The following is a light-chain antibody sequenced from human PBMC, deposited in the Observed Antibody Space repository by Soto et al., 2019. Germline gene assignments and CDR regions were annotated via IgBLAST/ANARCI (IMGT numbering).Light chain of an antibody. CDR3: RQYGSSLGT. J-gene: IGKJ3*01. Sequence: EIVLTQSPGTLSLSPGERATLSCRASQSVSSNYLAWYQQKPGQAPRLLIYGASSRATGIPDRFSGSGSGTDFTLTIGRLEPEDFAVYYCRQYGSSLGTFGPGTKVDIK. CDR1: QSVSSNY. V-gene: IGKV3-20*01. CDR2: GAS.